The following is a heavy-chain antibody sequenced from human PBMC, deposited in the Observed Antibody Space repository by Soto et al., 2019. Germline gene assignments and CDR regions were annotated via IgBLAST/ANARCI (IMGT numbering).Heavy chain of an antibody. J-gene: IGHJ4*01. CDR3: AKEIAVAGDLDY. D-gene: IGHD6-19*01. CDR2: ISSDGKTK. V-gene: IGHV3-30*18. Sequence: SLILSCVASGFAFSSYGIHWVRQAPGKGLEWVGVISSDGKTKYYADSMKGRFTISRDNSKNTLFLQMDSLRPEDTAVYYCAKEIAVAGDLDYWGHGTLVTVSS. CDR1: GFAFSSYG.